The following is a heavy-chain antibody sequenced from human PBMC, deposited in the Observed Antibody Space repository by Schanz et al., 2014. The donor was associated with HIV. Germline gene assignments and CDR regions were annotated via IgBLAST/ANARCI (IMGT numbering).Heavy chain of an antibody. CDR2: IWYDGSNT. Sequence: QVLLVESGGGVVQPGRSLRLSCAASGFTFSSYGMHWVRQAPGKGLEWVAVIWYDGSNTYYGDSVKGRFTISRDNSKNTLYLQMKSLRVEDTAVYYCVKPEYDSRGNSQSHFDYWGQGTLVTVSS. CDR3: VKPEYDSRGNSQSHFDY. V-gene: IGHV3-33*06. CDR1: GFTFSSYG. J-gene: IGHJ4*02. D-gene: IGHD3-22*01.